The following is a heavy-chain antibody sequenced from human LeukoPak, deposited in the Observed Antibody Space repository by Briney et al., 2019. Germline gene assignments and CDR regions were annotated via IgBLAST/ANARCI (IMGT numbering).Heavy chain of an antibody. CDR2: IYYSGST. D-gene: IGHD4-17*01. CDR3: ARDLRVRDYGDYYYYMDV. J-gene: IGHJ6*03. Sequence: SETLSLTCTVSGGSISSYYWSWIRQPPGKGLEWIGYIYYSGSTNYNPSLKSRVTMSVDTSKNQFSLKLSSVTAADTAVYYCARDLRVRDYGDYYYYMDVWGKGTTVTVSS. V-gene: IGHV4-59*12. CDR1: GGSISSYY.